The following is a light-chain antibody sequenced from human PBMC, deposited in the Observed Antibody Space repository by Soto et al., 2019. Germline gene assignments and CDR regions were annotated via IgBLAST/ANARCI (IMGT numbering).Light chain of an antibody. CDR2: KAS. J-gene: IGKJ1*01. Sequence: DIQMTQSPSTLSASIGDRVAITCRASDNIGPWVAWYQQKPGKAPKLLIYKASTLETGAPSRFAGSGSATGFTLTITRLQPDDFATYYCQHYNSYSRTFGQRTKVEV. CDR3: QHYNSYSRT. CDR1: DNIGPW. V-gene: IGKV1-5*03.